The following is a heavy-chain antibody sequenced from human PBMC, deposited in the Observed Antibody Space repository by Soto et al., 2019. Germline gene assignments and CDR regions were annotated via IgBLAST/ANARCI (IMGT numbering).Heavy chain of an antibody. V-gene: IGHV3-23*01. CDR3: AKDATRTSGWYHFDY. CDR2: ITDSGGST. Sequence: GGSLRLSCAASGFTFYNFALGWVRQAPGKGLEWVSAITDSGGSTYYADSVKGRFTISRDNSKNTLYLQMNSLRAEDTAVYYCAKDATRTSGWYHFDYWGQGSLATVSS. CDR1: GFTFYNFA. J-gene: IGHJ4*02. D-gene: IGHD6-19*01.